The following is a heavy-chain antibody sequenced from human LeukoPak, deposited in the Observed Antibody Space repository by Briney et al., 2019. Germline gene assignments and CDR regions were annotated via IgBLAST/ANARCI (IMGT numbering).Heavy chain of an antibody. CDR3: ARDSGSYRGDAFDI. V-gene: IGHV4-59*01. CDR2: IYYSGST. J-gene: IGHJ3*02. D-gene: IGHD1-26*01. CDR1: GGSISSYY. Sequence: SETLSLTCTVSGGSISSYYWSWIRQPPGKGLEWIGYIYYSGSTNYNPSLKSRVTTSVDTSKNQFSLKLSSVTAADTAVYHCARDSGSYRGDAFDIWGQGTMVTVSS.